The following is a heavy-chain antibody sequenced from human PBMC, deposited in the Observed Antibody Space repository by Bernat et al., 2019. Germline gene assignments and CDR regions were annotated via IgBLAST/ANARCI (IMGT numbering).Heavy chain of an antibody. Sequence: QLQLQESGPGLVKPSETLSLTCTVSGGSISSSSYYWGWIRQPPGKGLEWIGSIYYSGSTYYNPSLKSRVTISVDTSKNQFSLNLSSVTAADTAVYYCARHKVTIVVVPAAPFDYWGQGTLVTVSS. CDR3: ARHKVTIVVVPAAPFDY. CDR1: GGSISSSSYY. CDR2: IYYSGST. D-gene: IGHD2-2*01. V-gene: IGHV4-39*01. J-gene: IGHJ4*02.